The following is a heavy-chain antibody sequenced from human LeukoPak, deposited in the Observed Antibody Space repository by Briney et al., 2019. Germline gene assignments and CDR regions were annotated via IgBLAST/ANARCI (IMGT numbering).Heavy chain of an antibody. CDR1: GFAFRSYW. CDR2: VDNDGSDT. CDR3: ARGGFSHAFDV. V-gene: IGHV3-74*01. D-gene: IGHD5-12*01. Sequence: GGSLRLSCAASGFAFRSYWIHWVRQVPGKGLVWVGRVDNDGSDTIYADSVRGRFTVSRDNAKNTVYPQMNSLRVEDTAVYFCARGGFSHAFDVWGQGTVVTVSS. J-gene: IGHJ3*01.